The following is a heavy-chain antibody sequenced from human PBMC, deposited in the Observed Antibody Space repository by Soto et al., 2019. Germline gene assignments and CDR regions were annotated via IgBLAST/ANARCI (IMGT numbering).Heavy chain of an antibody. D-gene: IGHD5-12*01. V-gene: IGHV3-53*01. J-gene: IGHJ6*02. CDR2: IYSGESK. Sequence: AGGSLRLSCAASGFTVSRNYMSWVRQAPGKWLEWVSVIYSGESKLYADSVKGRFTISRDNFKNTLYLQMNSLRAEDTAVYYCALRGYSVYDPPVANYCYVMDFWGQGTTVIGSS. CDR1: GFTVSRNY. CDR3: ALRGYSVYDPPVANYCYVMDF.